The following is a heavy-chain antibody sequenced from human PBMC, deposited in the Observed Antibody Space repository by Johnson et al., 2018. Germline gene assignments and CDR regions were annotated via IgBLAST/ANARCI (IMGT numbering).Heavy chain of an antibody. Sequence: VQLVEAGGGLVQPGGSLRLSCAASGFTFSSYSMNWVRQAPWKGLEWVSYISSSIISIYYAESVKGRFTISRDNAKNSLYLKMNSLRAEDTAVYYCARAPYRNYNSDMDVWGKGTTVTVSS. D-gene: IGHD4-11*01. CDR2: ISSSIISI. J-gene: IGHJ6*03. CDR1: GFTFSSYS. V-gene: IGHV3-48*01. CDR3: ARAPYRNYNSDMDV.